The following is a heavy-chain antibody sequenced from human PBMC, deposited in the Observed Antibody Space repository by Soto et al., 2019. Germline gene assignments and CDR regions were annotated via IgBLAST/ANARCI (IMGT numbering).Heavy chain of an antibody. D-gene: IGHD3-10*01. J-gene: IGHJ5*02. CDR2: FDPEDGET. CDR1: GYTLTELS. Sequence: ASVKVSCKVSGYTLTELSMHWVRQAPGKGLEWMGGFDPEDGETIYAQKFQGRVTMTEDTSTDTAYMELSSLRSEDTAVYYCATDSLWFESNWFDPWGQGTLVTVSS. CDR3: ATDSLWFESNWFDP. V-gene: IGHV1-24*01.